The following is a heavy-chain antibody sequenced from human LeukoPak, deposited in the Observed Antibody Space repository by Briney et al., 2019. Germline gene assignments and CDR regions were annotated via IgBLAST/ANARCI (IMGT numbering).Heavy chain of an antibody. CDR3: ARETINFFDY. CDR1: GDSVSSNSVA. V-gene: IGHV6-1*01. D-gene: IGHD4/OR15-4a*01. Sequence: SQTLSLTCVISGDSVSSNSVAWNWIRQSPSRGLEWLGRTYYRSKWDNDYAVSLKSRITISPDTSRNQFSLQLKSVTPEDTAVYYCARETINFFDYWGQGTLVTVSS. CDR2: TYYRSKWDN. J-gene: IGHJ4*02.